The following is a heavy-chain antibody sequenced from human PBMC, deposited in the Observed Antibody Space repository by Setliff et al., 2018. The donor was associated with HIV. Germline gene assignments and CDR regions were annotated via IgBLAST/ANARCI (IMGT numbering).Heavy chain of an antibody. D-gene: IGHD7-27*01. Sequence: SETLSLTCTVSGGSITSGSYSWTWIREPAGKGLEWIGRISTSGSTNYNPSLKSRVTISLDTSNDRFSLRLSSVTAADTAVYYCARAPTGELDFWGQGTLVTVSS. CDR3: ARAPTGELDF. J-gene: IGHJ4*02. CDR1: GGSITSGSYS. V-gene: IGHV4-61*02. CDR2: ISTSGST.